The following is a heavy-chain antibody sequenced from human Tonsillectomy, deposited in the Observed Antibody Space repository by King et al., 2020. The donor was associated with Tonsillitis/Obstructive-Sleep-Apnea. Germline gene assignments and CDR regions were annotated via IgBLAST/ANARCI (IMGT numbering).Heavy chain of an antibody. CDR1: GNTFTNYA. Sequence: QLVQSGAEVKKPGASVKVSCKASGNTFTNYAMHWVRQAPGQSLEWMGWINAGNGNTKCSQKFQGRVTITRDTSASTAYMELSSLRPEDTAVYYCARGITIFGVDSFDPWGQGTLVTVSS. V-gene: IGHV1-3*01. CDR3: ARGITIFGVDSFDP. D-gene: IGHD3-3*01. CDR2: INAGNGNT. J-gene: IGHJ5*02.